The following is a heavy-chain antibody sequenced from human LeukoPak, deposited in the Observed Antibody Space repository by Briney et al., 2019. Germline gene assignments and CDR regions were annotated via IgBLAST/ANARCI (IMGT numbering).Heavy chain of an antibody. CDR1: GGSISSSSYY. V-gene: IGHV4-39*01. J-gene: IGHJ5*02. D-gene: IGHD3-22*01. CDR2: IYYSGST. CDR3: ASSRGYYARVGWFDP. Sequence: PSETLSLTCTVSGGSISSSSYYWGWIRQPPGKGLEWIGSIYYSGSTYYNPSLKSRVTISVDTSKNQFSLKLSSVTAADTAVYYCASSRGYYARVGWFDPWGQGTLVTVSS.